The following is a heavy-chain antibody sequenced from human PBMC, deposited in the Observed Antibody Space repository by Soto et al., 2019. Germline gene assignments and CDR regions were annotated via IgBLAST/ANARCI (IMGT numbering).Heavy chain of an antibody. CDR1: GFTFSSYA. Sequence: PGGSLRLSCAASGFTFSSYAMSWVRQAPGKGLEWVSAISGSGGSTYYADSVKGRFTISRDSSKNTLYLQMNSLRAEDTAVYYCARGTSSGSYLWGYYFDYWGQGTLVTVSS. V-gene: IGHV3-23*01. CDR3: ARGTSSGSYLWGYYFDY. CDR2: ISGSGGST. J-gene: IGHJ4*02. D-gene: IGHD1-26*01.